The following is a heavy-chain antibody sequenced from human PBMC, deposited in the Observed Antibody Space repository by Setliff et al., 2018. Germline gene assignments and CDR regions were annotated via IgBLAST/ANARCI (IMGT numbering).Heavy chain of an antibody. J-gene: IGHJ4*02. D-gene: IGHD2-8*01. Sequence: GSLRLSCAASGFTFSSYSMNWVRRAPGKGLEWVAIIKQDGSEKYYVDSVKGRFTISRDNTRNSLYLQMNSLRAEDTAVYYCARNGGLDYWGQGALVTVSS. V-gene: IGHV3-7*01. CDR1: GFTFSSYS. CDR2: IKQDGSEK. CDR3: ARNGGLDY.